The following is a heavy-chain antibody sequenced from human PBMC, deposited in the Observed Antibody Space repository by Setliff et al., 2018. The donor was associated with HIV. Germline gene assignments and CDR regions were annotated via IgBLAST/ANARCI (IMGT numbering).Heavy chain of an antibody. CDR2: FANDGST. V-gene: IGHV4-59*08. Sequence: SETLSLTCNVSGDAVSPYYWSWIRQPPGKGLEWIGYFANDGSTNSNPPLKSRVTISLDTSNNEVSLKLTSVTAADTAMYYCTRHLPVDDGSGVSYYFDYWGQGTLVTVSS. CDR1: GDAVSPYY. J-gene: IGHJ4*02. CDR3: TRHLPVDDGSGVSYYFDY. D-gene: IGHD3-10*01.